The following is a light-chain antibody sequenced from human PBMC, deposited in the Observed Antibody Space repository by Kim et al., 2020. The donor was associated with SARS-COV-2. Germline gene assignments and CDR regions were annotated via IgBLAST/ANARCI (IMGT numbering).Light chain of an antibody. J-gene: IGKJ1*01. CDR1: QSVRNN. CDR2: GAS. CDR3: QQYNNWART. Sequence: IVMTQSPATLSVSPGERVTLSCRASQSVRNNLAWYQQRPGQAPRLLIYGASTRATGIPARFSGSGSGTEFTLTIGSLQSEDFAVYYCQQYNNWARTFGQGTKVDIK. V-gene: IGKV3-15*01.